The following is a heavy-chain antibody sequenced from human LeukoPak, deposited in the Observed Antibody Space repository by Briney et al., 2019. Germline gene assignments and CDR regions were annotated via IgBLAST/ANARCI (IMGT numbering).Heavy chain of an antibody. CDR1: GFTFSSYG. D-gene: IGHD1-26*01. Sequence: GGSLRLPCAASGFTFSSYGMHWVRQAPGKGLEWVAFIRYDGSNKYYADSVKGRFTISRDNSKNTLYLQMNSLRAEDTAVYYCAKASGSYRLFDYWGQGTLVTVSS. J-gene: IGHJ4*02. CDR3: AKASGSYRLFDY. V-gene: IGHV3-30*02. CDR2: IRYDGSNK.